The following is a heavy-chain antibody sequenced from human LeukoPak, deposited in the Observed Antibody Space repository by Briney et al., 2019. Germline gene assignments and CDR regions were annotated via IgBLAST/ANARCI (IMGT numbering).Heavy chain of an antibody. D-gene: IGHD2-21*01. CDR1: GFTFSDYY. CDR3: ARLSRYCGGDCQNGAFDY. V-gene: IGHV3-11*04. CDR2: ITSGDSTI. Sequence: GGSLRLSCSASGFTFSDYYMSWIRQAPGKGLEWVSYITSGDSTIYYADSVKGRFTISRDNAKESLYLQMNSLRAEDTAVYYCARLSRYCGGDCQNGAFDYWGQGTLVTVSS. J-gene: IGHJ4*02.